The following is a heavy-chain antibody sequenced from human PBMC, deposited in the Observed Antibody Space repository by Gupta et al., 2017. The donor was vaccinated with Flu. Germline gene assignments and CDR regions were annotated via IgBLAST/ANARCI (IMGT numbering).Heavy chain of an antibody. J-gene: IGHJ4*02. CDR3: ARELVGATIGGWDY. Sequence: EVQLVESGGGLVKPGGSLRLSCAASGFTFSSYSMNWVRQAPGKGLEWVSSISSSSSYIYYADSVKGRFTISRDNAKNSLYLQMNSLRAEDTAVYYCARELVGATIGGWDYWGQGTLVTVSS. CDR2: ISSSSSYI. CDR1: GFTFSSYS. V-gene: IGHV3-21*01. D-gene: IGHD1-26*01.